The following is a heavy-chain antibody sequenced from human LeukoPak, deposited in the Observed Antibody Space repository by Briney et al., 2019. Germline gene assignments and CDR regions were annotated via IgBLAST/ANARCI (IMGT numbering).Heavy chain of an antibody. V-gene: IGHV4-38-2*01. CDR2: IYHSGST. CDR3: ARHVPSREYGDLTNWFEP. J-gene: IGHJ5*02. D-gene: IGHD3-10*01. Sequence: SETLSLTCAVSGYSISSGYYWGWIRQPPGKGLEWIGSIYHSGSTYYNPSLKSRVTISVDTSKNQFSLKLSSVTAADTAVYYCARHVPSREYGDLTNWFEPWGQGPLVTVSS. CDR1: GYSISSGYY.